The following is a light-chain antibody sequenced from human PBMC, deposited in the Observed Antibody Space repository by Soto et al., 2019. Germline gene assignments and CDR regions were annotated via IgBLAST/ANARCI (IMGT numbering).Light chain of an antibody. J-gene: IGLJ3*02. CDR3: CSLTNGATWV. CDR1: NSDVGSHNF. CDR2: EAS. V-gene: IGLV2-23*01. Sequence: QSALTQPASVSGSRGQSITISCTGTNSDVGSHNFVSWYQQYPGKAPKLLIYEASKRPSGLSNRFSVSKSGNTASLTISGLQAEDEADYYCCSLTNGATWVFGGGTKLTVL.